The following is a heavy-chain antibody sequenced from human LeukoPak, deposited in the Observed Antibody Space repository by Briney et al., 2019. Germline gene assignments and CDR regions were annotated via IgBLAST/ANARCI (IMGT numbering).Heavy chain of an antibody. Sequence: SVTLYLTCTVSGSSISSSSYYWGWIRQPPGKGLEWIGSIYYSGSTYYNPSLKSRVTISVDTSKNQFSLKLSSVTAADTAVYYCATTPYDYVWGSYFYWGQGTLVTVSS. D-gene: IGHD3-16*01. V-gene: IGHV4-39*01. CDR3: ATTPYDYVWGSYFY. CDR1: GSSISSSSYY. J-gene: IGHJ4*02. CDR2: IYYSGST.